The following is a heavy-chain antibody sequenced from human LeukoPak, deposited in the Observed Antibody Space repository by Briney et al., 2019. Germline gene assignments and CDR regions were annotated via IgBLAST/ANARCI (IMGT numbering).Heavy chain of an antibody. Sequence: GGSLRLSCAVSGFTFSSYAMSWVRQAPGRGLEWVSAISDSGDSTYYADSVKGRFTVSRDNSKNTLYLQMNSLRAEDTAVYYCAKKMTITGWLYYFDYWGQGTLVTASS. CDR3: AKKMTITGWLYYFDY. CDR1: GFTFSSYA. CDR2: ISDSGDST. D-gene: IGHD5-24*01. J-gene: IGHJ4*02. V-gene: IGHV3-23*01.